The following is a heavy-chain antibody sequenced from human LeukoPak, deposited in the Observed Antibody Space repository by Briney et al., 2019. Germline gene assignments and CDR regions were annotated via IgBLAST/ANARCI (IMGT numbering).Heavy chain of an antibody. Sequence: ASVKVSCKASGYTFTSYDINWVRQATGQGLEWLGWMNPNSGNTGYAQKFQGRVTMTRNTSISTAYMEPSNLRSEDTAVYYCARVAGNCGGDCYRLLYWGQGTLVTVSS. CDR2: MNPNSGNT. J-gene: IGHJ4*02. CDR1: GYTFTSYD. D-gene: IGHD2-21*01. V-gene: IGHV1-8*01. CDR3: ARVAGNCGGDCYRLLY.